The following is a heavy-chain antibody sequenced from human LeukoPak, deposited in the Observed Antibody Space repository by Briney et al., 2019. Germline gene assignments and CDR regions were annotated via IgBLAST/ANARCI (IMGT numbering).Heavy chain of an antibody. CDR2: ISYDGSYE. CDR1: GFTFSSYA. V-gene: IGHV3-30*01. Sequence: PGRSLRLSCAASGFTFSSYAMHWVRQAPGKGLEWVALISYDGSYEFSADSVRGRFTISRDNSKSTLYLQMKSPRPEDTAVYYCARNHAFDIWGQGTMVTVSS. J-gene: IGHJ3*02. CDR3: ARNHAFDI.